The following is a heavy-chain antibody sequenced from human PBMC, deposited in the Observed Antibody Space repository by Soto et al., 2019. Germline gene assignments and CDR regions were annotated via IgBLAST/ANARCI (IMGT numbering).Heavy chain of an antibody. J-gene: IGHJ5*02. CDR3: AREFCSGGNCYTYYFDP. CDR2: INTDGSNT. Sequence: GGSLRLSCAASGLTFNRYWMHWVRHAPGEGLVWVSHINTDGSNTNYADSVKGRFTISGDNAKSTLFLQMNSLRDEDTAVYYCAREFCSGGNCYTYYFDPWGQGIPVTVSS. CDR1: GLTFNRYW. D-gene: IGHD2-15*01. V-gene: IGHV3-74*01.